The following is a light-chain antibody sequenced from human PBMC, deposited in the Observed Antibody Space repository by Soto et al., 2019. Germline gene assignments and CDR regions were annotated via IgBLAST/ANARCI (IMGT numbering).Light chain of an antibody. V-gene: IGKV3-20*01. CDR2: GAS. Sequence: EIVLTQSPGTLPLSPGERATLSCRASQSVSNNYLAWYQQKPGQAPRLIIYGASDRATGIPDRFSGSGSGTDFALTISRLEPEDFALYYCKKYHTSPLTFGQGTKVDIK. J-gene: IGKJ1*01. CDR3: KKYHTSPLT. CDR1: QSVSNNY.